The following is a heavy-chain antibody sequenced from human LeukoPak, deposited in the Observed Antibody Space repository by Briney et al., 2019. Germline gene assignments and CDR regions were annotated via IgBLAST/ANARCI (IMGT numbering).Heavy chain of an antibody. D-gene: IGHD3-9*01. J-gene: IGHJ6*04. CDR2: IIPIFGTA. CDR1: VGTFSSYP. Sequence: SVKVSCKGSVGTFSSYPISWVRQAPGQGLEWMGGIIPIFGTANYAQKFQGRVTITADESTSTAYMELSSLRSEDTAVYYCARAIRYFVWLLPFGMDVWGKGTTVTVSS. V-gene: IGHV1-69*13. CDR3: ARAIRYFVWLLPFGMDV.